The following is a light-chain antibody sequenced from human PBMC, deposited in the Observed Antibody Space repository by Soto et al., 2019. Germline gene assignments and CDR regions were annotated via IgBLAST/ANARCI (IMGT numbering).Light chain of an antibody. CDR3: QSYDSSLSGCYV. Sequence: QSVLTQPPSVSGAPGQRVTISCTGSSSNIGAGYDVHWYQQLPGTAPKLLIYGNSNRPSGVPDRFSGSKSGTSASLAITGLQAEDEADYYCQSYDSSLSGCYVFGSGIKFTGL. J-gene: IGLJ1*01. CDR2: GNS. V-gene: IGLV1-40*01. CDR1: SSNIGAGYD.